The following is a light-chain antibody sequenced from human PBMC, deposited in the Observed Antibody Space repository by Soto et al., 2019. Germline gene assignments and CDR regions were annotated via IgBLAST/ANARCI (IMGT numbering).Light chain of an antibody. J-gene: IGLJ2*01. Sequence: QSVMTQPASVSVSLGQSITISGTGTSSDIGGYKYVSWYQQHPGKAPKLIIFEVSNRPSGVSDRFSGSNSGNTASLTISGLQAEEQADHYCTSYSRYRAMVFGGGTKVTVL. CDR3: TSYSRYRAMV. V-gene: IGLV2-14*01. CDR1: SSDIGGYKY. CDR2: EVS.